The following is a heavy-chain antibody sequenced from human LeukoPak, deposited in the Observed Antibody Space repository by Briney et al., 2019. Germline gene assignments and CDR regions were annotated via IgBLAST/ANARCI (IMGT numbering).Heavy chain of an antibody. Sequence: SETLSLTLTVSGGSISSYYWSWIRQPAGKGLGGIGRIYTSGSTNYNRSLKSRVSMYVDTSKNQLSLKLSSVTAADTAVYYCARAALELLQYYFDYWGQGTLVTVSS. CDR2: IYTSGST. J-gene: IGHJ4*02. CDR3: ARAALELLQYYFDY. D-gene: IGHD6-6*01. V-gene: IGHV4-4*07. CDR1: GGSISSYY.